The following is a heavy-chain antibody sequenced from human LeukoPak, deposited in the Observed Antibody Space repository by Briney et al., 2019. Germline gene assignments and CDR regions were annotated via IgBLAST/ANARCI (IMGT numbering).Heavy chain of an antibody. V-gene: IGHV1-69*01. CDR1: GGTFSSYA. Sequence: GALVKVSCKAPGGTFSSYAISWVRQAPGQGLEWMGGIIPIFGTANYAQKFQGRVTITADESTSTAYMELSSLRSEDTAVYYCARIDYGGNGNFDYWGQGTLVTVSS. CDR3: ARIDYGGNGNFDY. J-gene: IGHJ4*02. CDR2: IIPIFGTA. D-gene: IGHD4-23*01.